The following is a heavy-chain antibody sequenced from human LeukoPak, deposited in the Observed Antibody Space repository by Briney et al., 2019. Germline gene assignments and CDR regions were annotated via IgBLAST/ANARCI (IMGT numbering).Heavy chain of an antibody. CDR3: ARDTAPRAAAGVDY. D-gene: IGHD6-13*01. CDR1: GFTFSSYW. J-gene: IGHJ4*02. V-gene: IGHV3-74*01. Sequence: GGSLRLSCAASGFTFSSYWMLWVSQAPGKGLVWLSRINSDGSTTIYADSVKGRFTISRDNAKNTLYLQMNSLRAEDTAVYYCARDTAPRAAAGVDYWGQGTLVTVSS. CDR2: INSDGSTT.